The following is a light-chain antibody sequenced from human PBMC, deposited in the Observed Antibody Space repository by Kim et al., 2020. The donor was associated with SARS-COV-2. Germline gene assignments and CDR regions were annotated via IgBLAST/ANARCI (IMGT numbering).Light chain of an antibody. CDR1: QSVGSN. CDR2: GAS. CDR3: QQYNNWPPIT. Sequence: EIVMTQSPATLSVSPGEEATLSCRASQSVGSNLAWYQQRPGQAPRLLISGASIRATGIPARFSGSGSGTEFTLTISSLQSEDFAVYYCQQYNNWPPITFGQGTRLEIK. J-gene: IGKJ5*01. V-gene: IGKV3D-15*01.